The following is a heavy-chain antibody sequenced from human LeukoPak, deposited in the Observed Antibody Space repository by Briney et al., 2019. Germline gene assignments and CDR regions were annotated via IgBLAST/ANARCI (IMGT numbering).Heavy chain of an antibody. J-gene: IGHJ4*02. D-gene: IGHD3-22*01. V-gene: IGHV3-7*01. CDR1: GFTFSSYW. CDR3: ARDFGPASGYYYLDY. CDR2: IKQDGSEK. Sequence: PGGSLRLSCAASGFTFSSYWMSWVRQAPGKGLEWVANIKQDGSEKYYVDSVKGRFTISRDNAKNSLYLQMNSLRAEDTAVYYCARDFGPASGYYYLDYWGQGTLVTVSS.